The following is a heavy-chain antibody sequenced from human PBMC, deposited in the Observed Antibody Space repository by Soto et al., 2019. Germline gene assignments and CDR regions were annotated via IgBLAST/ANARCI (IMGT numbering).Heavy chain of an antibody. Sequence: SETLSLTCTVSGGSISRYYWSWIRQPPGKGLEWIGYIYYIGNTKYNPSLKSRVTISLDTSKTQFSLKLTSVTAADTAVYYCARGPGIAAAGSPSDPWGQGTLVTVSS. J-gene: IGHJ5*02. CDR1: GGSISRYY. CDR2: IYYIGNT. D-gene: IGHD6-13*01. V-gene: IGHV4-59*01. CDR3: ARGPGIAAAGSPSDP.